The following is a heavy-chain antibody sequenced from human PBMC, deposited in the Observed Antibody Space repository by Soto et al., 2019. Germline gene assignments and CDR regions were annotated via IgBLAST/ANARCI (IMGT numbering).Heavy chain of an antibody. D-gene: IGHD3-22*01. V-gene: IGHV5-51*01. CDR2: IYPGDSDT. J-gene: IGHJ4*02. Sequence: VESLKISCKGSGYIFTDYRICWVRQMPVKGLEWMGIIYPGDSDTRYSPSFQGQVTISADKSISTAYLQWSSLKASDTAIYYCARHDSSGYWGQGTLVTVSS. CDR1: GYIFTDYR. CDR3: ARHDSSGY.